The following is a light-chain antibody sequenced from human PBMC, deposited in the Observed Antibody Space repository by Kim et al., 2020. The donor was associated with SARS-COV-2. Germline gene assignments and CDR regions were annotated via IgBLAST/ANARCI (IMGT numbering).Light chain of an antibody. V-gene: IGKV1-27*01. CDR3: QKCDSAPWT. J-gene: IGKJ1*01. Sequence: ASVGDRVTITCRASQDISNYLAWFQQKPGKAPKLLIYAASALQPGVPSRFSGSGSGTDFTLTVISLQPEDVATYYCQKCDSAPWTFGQGTKVDIK. CDR1: QDISNY. CDR2: AAS.